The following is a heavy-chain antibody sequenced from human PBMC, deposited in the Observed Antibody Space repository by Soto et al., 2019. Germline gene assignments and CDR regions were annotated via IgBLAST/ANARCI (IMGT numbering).Heavy chain of an antibody. V-gene: IGHV1-18*01. D-gene: IGHD3-10*01. Sequence: ASVKVSCKASGYTFTSYGISWVRQAPGQGLEWMGWISAYNGNTNYAQKLQGRVTMTTDTSTSTAYMELRSLRSDDTAVYYCASFSYYSGSGSYEWFDPWGQGTLVTVSS. CDR3: ASFSYYSGSGSYEWFDP. CDR1: GYTFTSYG. CDR2: ISAYNGNT. J-gene: IGHJ5*02.